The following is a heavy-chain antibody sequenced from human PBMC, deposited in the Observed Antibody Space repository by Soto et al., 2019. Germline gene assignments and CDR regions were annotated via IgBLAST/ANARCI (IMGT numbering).Heavy chain of an antibody. D-gene: IGHD6-19*01. CDR3: AREVVRVAGTRWFDP. CDR2: INAYNGNT. Sequence: ASVKVSYKASGYTFTSYAKHWVRQAPGQRLEWMGWINAYNGNTNYAQKLQGRVTMTTDTSTSTAYMELRSLRSDDTAVYYCAREVVRVAGTRWFDPWGQGTLVTVSS. CDR1: GYTFTSYA. J-gene: IGHJ5*02. V-gene: IGHV1-18*01.